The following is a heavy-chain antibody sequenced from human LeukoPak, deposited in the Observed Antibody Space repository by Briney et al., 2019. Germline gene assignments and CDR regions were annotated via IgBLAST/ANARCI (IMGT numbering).Heavy chain of an antibody. Sequence: ASVKVSCKASGYTFTGYYMRWVRQAPGQGLEWMGWINPNSGGTNYAQKFQGRVTMTRDTSISTAYMELSRLRSDDTAVYYCARTGGYSGYDTPDYWGQGTLVTVSS. CDR1: GYTFTGYY. CDR2: INPNSGGT. V-gene: IGHV1-2*02. D-gene: IGHD5-12*01. CDR3: ARTGGYSGYDTPDY. J-gene: IGHJ4*02.